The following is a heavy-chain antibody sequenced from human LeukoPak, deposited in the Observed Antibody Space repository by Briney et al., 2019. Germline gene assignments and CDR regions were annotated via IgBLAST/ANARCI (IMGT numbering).Heavy chain of an antibody. D-gene: IGHD6-13*01. V-gene: IGHV1-2*02. CDR2: INPNSGGT. CDR3: ARCIAAAGDFDY. J-gene: IGHJ4*02. CDR1: GYTFNGYY. Sequence: ASVKVSCKASGYTFNGYYMHWVRQAPGQGLEWMGWINPNSGGTNYAQKFQGRVTMTRDTSISTAYMELSRLRSDDTAVYYCARCIAAAGDFDYWGQGTLVTVSS.